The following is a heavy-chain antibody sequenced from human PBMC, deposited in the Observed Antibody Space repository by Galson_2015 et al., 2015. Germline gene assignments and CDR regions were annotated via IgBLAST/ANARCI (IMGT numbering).Heavy chain of an antibody. CDR1: GFTFSSYG. V-gene: IGHV3-33*01. D-gene: IGHD2-15*01. Sequence: SLRLSCAASGFTFSSYGMHWVRQAPGKGLEWVAVIWYDGSNKYYADSVKGRFTISRDNSKNTLYLQMNSLRAEDTAVYYCARDSGGSRAYDPWGQGTLVTVSS. CDR3: ARDSGGSRAYDP. J-gene: IGHJ5*02. CDR2: IWYDGSNK.